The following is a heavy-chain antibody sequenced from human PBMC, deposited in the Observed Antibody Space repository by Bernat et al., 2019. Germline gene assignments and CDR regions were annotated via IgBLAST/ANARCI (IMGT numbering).Heavy chain of an antibody. Sequence: QVQLVESGGGLVKPGGSLRLSCAASGFTFSDYYMSWIRQAPGKGLEWVSYISSSGSTIYYADSVKGRFTISRNNAKNSLYLQMNSLRAEDTAVYYCAREETDSSSWSALFDYWGQGTLVTVSS. D-gene: IGHD6-13*01. J-gene: IGHJ4*02. V-gene: IGHV3-11*01. CDR3: AREETDSSSWSALFDY. CDR1: GFTFSDYY. CDR2: ISSSGSTI.